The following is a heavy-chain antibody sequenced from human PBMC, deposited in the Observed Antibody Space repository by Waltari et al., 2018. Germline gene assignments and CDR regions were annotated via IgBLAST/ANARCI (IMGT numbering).Heavy chain of an antibody. V-gene: IGHV4-34*01. Sequence: QVQLQQWGAGLLKPSETLSLTCAVYGGSFSGYYWSGIRQPPGKGLEWIGEINHSGSTNYNPSLKSRVTISVDTSKNQFSLKLSSVTAADTAVYYCARINMVRGKASYWGQGTLVTVSS. CDR3: ARINMVRGKASY. CDR2: INHSGST. CDR1: GGSFSGYY. J-gene: IGHJ4*02. D-gene: IGHD3-10*01.